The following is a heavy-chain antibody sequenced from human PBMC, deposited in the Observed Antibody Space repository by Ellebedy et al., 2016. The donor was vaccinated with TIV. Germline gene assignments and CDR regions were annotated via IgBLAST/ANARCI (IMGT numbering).Heavy chain of an antibody. CDR3: ARDRGGTTGDFFDY. CDR2: IHHSGSS. CDR1: GGSISTNY. Sequence: MPGGSLRLSCTVSGGSISTNYWSWIRQPPGKGLEWIGCIHHSGSSIYNPSLKSRVTLSIDTSKNQFSMKLSSVTAADTAVYYCARDRGGTTGDFFDYWGQGTLVAVSS. D-gene: IGHD4-11*01. V-gene: IGHV4-59*01. J-gene: IGHJ4*02.